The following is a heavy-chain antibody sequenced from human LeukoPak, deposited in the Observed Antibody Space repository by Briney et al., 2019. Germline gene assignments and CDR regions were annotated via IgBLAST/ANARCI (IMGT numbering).Heavy chain of an antibody. CDR2: INYSGNT. CDR1: GGSLSGYY. CDR3: ARRGTAYCRGGNCYSDKYFDY. Sequence: PSETLSLTCAVYGGSLSGYYWTWVRQTPGKGLEWIGEINYSGNTNYNRSLKSRVTISADTSKNQFSLRLSSVTAADTAVYYCARRGTAYCRGGNCYSDKYFDYWGQGTQVTVSS. J-gene: IGHJ4*02. D-gene: IGHD2-15*01. V-gene: IGHV4-34*01.